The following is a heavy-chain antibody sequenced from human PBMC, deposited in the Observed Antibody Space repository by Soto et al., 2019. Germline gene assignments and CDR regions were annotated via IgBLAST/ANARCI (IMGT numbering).Heavy chain of an antibody. V-gene: IGHV1-18*01. CDR2: ISAYNGDT. J-gene: IGHJ4*02. CDR1: GYTLSNYG. Sequence: GASVKVSCTASGYTLSNYGVTWVRQAPGQGLEWMGWISAYNGDTNYAQKFQGRLTVTTDTSTSTAYMELENLRSDDTAVYYCAKAEDDILTAYPYYFDYWGQGTLVTVSS. CDR3: AKAEDDILTAYPYYFDY. D-gene: IGHD3-9*01.